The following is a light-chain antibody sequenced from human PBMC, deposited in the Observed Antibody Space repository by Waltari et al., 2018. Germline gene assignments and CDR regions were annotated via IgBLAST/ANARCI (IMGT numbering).Light chain of an antibody. V-gene: IGKV3-11*01. CDR2: DAS. CDR1: QSVSSN. J-gene: IGKJ4*01. Sequence: EIVLTQSPATLSLSPGERATLSCRASQSVSSNLGWYQQKPGQAPRLLIYDASNRATGIPARFSCSGSGTDFTLTISSLESEDFAVYYCQQRGNWPLTFGGGTKVEIK. CDR3: QQRGNWPLT.